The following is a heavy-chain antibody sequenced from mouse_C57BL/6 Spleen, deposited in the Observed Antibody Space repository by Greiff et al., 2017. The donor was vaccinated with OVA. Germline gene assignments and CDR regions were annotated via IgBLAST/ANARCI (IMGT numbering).Heavy chain of an antibody. D-gene: IGHD1-1*01. CDR2: IYPGSGST. CDR1: GYTFTSYW. Sequence: QVQLQQPGAELVKPGASVKMSCKASGYTFTSYWITWVKQRPGQGLEWIGDIYPGSGSTNYNEKFKSKATLTVDTSSSTAYMQLSSLTSEDSAVYYCARDYYGSSGGFAYWGQGTLVTVSA. V-gene: IGHV1-55*01. CDR3: ARDYYGSSGGFAY. J-gene: IGHJ3*01.